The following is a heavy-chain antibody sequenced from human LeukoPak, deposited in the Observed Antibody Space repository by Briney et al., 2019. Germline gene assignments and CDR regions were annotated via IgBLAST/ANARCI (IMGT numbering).Heavy chain of an antibody. D-gene: IGHD3-16*02. J-gene: IGHJ3*02. V-gene: IGHV4-61*02. CDR1: GGSISSGSYY. CDR2: IYTSGST. CDR3: ARDYLDAFDI. Sequence: SETLSLTCTVSGGSISSGSYYWSWIRQPAGKGLEWIGRIYTSGSTNYNPSLKSRVTMSVDTSKNQFSLKLSSVTAADTAVYYCARDYLDAFDIWGQGTMVTVSS.